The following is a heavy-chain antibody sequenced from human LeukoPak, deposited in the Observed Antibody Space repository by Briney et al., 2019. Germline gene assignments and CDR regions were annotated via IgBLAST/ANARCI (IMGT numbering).Heavy chain of an antibody. CDR2: ISGSGGST. Sequence: GGSLRLSCAASGFTFSSYAMSWVRQAPGKGLEWVSAISGSGGSTYYADSVKGRFTISRDNSKNTLYLQMNSLRAEDTAVYYCAKGEYYDIVTGHLDYWGQGTLVTVSS. V-gene: IGHV3-23*01. J-gene: IGHJ4*02. CDR1: GFTFSSYA. D-gene: IGHD3-9*01. CDR3: AKGEYYDIVTGHLDY.